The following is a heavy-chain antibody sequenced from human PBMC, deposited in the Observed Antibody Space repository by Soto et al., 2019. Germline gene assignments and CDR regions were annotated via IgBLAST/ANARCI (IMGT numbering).Heavy chain of an antibody. CDR2: TRNKANSYTT. J-gene: IGHJ4*02. CDR1: GFTFSDHY. V-gene: IGHV3-72*01. Sequence: GGSLRLSCAASGFTFSDHYMDWVRQAPGKGLEWVGRTRNKANSYTTEYAASVKGRFTISRDDSKNSLYLQMNSLKTEDTAVYYCARAHHYYDTSGSLGYRGQGTLVTVSS. D-gene: IGHD3-22*01. CDR3: ARAHHYYDTSGSLGY.